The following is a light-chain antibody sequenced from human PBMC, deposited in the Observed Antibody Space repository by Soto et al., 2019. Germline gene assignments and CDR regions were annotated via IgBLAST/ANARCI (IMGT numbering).Light chain of an antibody. J-gene: IGLJ2*01. CDR2: EVS. V-gene: IGLV2-14*01. CDR1: SSDVGGYNY. CDR3: SSYTSISTLVV. Sequence: QSALTQPASVSGSPGQSITISCTGTSSDVGGYNYVSWYQQHPGKAPKLMIYEVSNRPSGVSNRFSGSKSGNTASLTISGPQAEDEADYYCSSYTSISTLVVFGGGTKVTVL.